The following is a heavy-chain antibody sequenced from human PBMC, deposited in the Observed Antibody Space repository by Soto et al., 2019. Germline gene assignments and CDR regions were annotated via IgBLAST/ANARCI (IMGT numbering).Heavy chain of an antibody. CDR1: GGSVSSGSYY. V-gene: IGHV4-61*01. J-gene: IGHJ4*02. CDR3: ARGNDSSGYYLFDY. D-gene: IGHD3-22*01. Sequence: SETLSLTCTVSGGSVSSGSYYWSWIRQPPGKGLEWIGYIYYSGSTNYNPSLKSRVTISVDTSKNQFSLKLSSVTAADTAVYYCARGNDSSGYYLFDYWGQGTLVTVSS. CDR2: IYYSGST.